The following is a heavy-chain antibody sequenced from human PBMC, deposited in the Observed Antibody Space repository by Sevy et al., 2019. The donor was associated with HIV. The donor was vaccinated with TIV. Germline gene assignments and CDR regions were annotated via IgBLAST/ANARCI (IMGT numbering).Heavy chain of an antibody. V-gene: IGHV3-11*01. D-gene: IGHD2-21*02. CDR2: ISSSDTTI. CDR1: GFTFSDYY. CDR3: ARFGGVGVTAALWDAFDM. J-gene: IGHJ3*02. Sequence: GGSLRLSCVASGFTFSDYYMSWIRQAPGKGLEFVSYISSSDTTIYHAVSVKGRFAISRDNRKNSLYLQMNSLRAEDTAVYYSARFGGVGVTAALWDAFDMRGQGTMVTVSS.